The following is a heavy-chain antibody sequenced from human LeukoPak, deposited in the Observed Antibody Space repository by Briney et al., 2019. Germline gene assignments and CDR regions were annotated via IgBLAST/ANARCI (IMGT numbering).Heavy chain of an antibody. J-gene: IGHJ5*02. D-gene: IGHD4-11*01. CDR1: GGTFSRYA. CDR3: ARDNYAWANWFDP. CDR2: IIPIFGTA. V-gene: IGHV1-69*05. Sequence: SVKVSCKASGGTFSRYAISWVRQAPGHGLEWMGGIIPIFGTANYAQKFQGRVTITTDEPTSTAYMELSSLRSEYTAMYFCARDNYAWANWFDPWGQGTLVTVSS.